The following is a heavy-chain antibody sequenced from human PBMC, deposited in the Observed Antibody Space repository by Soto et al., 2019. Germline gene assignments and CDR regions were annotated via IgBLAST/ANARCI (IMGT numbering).Heavy chain of an antibody. D-gene: IGHD3-10*01. V-gene: IGHV3-49*03. CDR2: IRSQPYGGTA. J-gene: IGHJ4*02. CDR1: GFPFGNFL. Sequence: PGGSLRLSCTASGFPFGNFLMSWSRQAPGKGMEWVGFIRSQPYGGTAEYAASVRGRFTISRDDSKGIAYLQMNSLQTEDSGVYYCIGSFPFWGQGTLVTVSS. CDR3: IGSFPF.